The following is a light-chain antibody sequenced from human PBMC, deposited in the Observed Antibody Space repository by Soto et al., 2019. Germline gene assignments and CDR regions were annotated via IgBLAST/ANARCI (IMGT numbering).Light chain of an antibody. V-gene: IGKV1-27*01. CDR2: AAS. J-gene: IGKJ4*01. CDR3: HQYNSLPPT. Sequence: DFQLAQSPSSLSPSVGDRVTITCRASQHIMNDLAWYQQKPGKPPRLLISAASTLQSGVPSRFSASGFGTEFTLTISSLQPEDAATYYCHQYNSLPPTFGGGIKVDIK. CDR1: QHIMND.